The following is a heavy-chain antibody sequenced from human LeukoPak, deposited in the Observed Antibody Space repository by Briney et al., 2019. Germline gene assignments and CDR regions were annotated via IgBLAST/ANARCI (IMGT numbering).Heavy chain of an antibody. CDR1: GFTFSSYS. D-gene: IGHD4-17*01. Sequence: GGSLRLSCAASGFTFSSYSMNWVRQAPGKGLEWVSSMSSSSSYIYYADSVKGRFTISRDNAKNSLYLQMNSLRAEDTAVYYCARDLSWVTTSLGAFDIWGQGTMVTVSS. V-gene: IGHV3-21*01. J-gene: IGHJ3*02. CDR2: MSSSSSYI. CDR3: ARDLSWVTTSLGAFDI.